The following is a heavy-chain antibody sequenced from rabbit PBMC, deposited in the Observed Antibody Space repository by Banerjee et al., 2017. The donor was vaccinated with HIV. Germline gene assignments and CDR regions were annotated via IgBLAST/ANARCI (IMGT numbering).Heavy chain of an antibody. J-gene: IGHJ4*01. V-gene: IGHV1S45*01. CDR2: INTSSGNT. Sequence: QEQLEESGGDLVKPEGSLTLTCTASGFSFTTKYVMCWVRQAPGKGLQWIACINTSSGNTVYANWAKGRFTISKTSSTTVTLQMTSLTAADTATYFCARSYGDSGYSSYYLWGPGTLVTVS. CDR3: ARSYGDSGYSSYYL. CDR1: GFSFTTKYV. D-gene: IGHD1-1*01.